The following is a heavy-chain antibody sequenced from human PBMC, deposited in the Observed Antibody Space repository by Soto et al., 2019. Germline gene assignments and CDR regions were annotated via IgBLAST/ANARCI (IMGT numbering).Heavy chain of an antibody. J-gene: IGHJ6*03. Sequence: PGGSLRLSCEASGFTFSDYWIHWVRQAPGKGLVWLSRIKGDASTTNYADSVMGRFTVSRDNARNTVYLQMNGLRAEDTAVYYCARGGRGYYYVDVWGKGITVTVSS. V-gene: IGHV3-74*01. CDR3: ARGGRGYYYVDV. CDR2: IKGDASTT. CDR1: GFTFSDYW.